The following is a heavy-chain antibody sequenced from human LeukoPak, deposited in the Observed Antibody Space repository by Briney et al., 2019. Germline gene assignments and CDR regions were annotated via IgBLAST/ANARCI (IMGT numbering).Heavy chain of an antibody. CDR1: GFTFSRYS. J-gene: IGHJ4*02. CDR2: ISSSSSYI. V-gene: IGHV3-21*01. D-gene: IGHD4-17*01. CDR3: ARTLPAYYGDYLDYFDY. Sequence: PGGSLRLSCAASGFTFSRYSMNWVRQAPGKGLECVSSISSSSSYIYYADSVKGRFTISRDNAKNSLYLQMNSLRAEDTAVYYCARTLPAYYGDYLDYFDYWGQGTLVTVSS.